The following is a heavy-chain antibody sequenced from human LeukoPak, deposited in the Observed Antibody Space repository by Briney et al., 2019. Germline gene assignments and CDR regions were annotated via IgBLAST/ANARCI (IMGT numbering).Heavy chain of an antibody. CDR1: GGSFSGYY. CDR2: INHSGST. CDR3: ARDRRFGGDAFDI. Sequence: SETLSLTCAVYGGSFSGYYWSWIRQPPGKGLEWIGEINHSGSTNYNPSLKSRVTISVDTSKSQFSLKLSSVTAADTAVYYCARDRRFGGDAFDIWGQGTMVTVSS. J-gene: IGHJ3*02. V-gene: IGHV4-34*01. D-gene: IGHD3-10*01.